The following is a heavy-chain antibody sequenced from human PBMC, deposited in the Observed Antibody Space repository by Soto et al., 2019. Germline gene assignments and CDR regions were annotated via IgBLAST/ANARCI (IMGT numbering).Heavy chain of an antibody. CDR2: IYWDDDK. Sequence: GSGPTLVNPTQTLTLTCTFSGFSLSTSGVGVGWIRQPPGKALEWLALIYWDDDKRYSPSLKSRLTITKDTSKNQVVLTMTNMDPVDTATYYCAHPYIMITFGGVIVKGFDYWGQGTLVTVSS. CDR1: GFSLSTSGVG. V-gene: IGHV2-5*02. J-gene: IGHJ4*02. D-gene: IGHD3-16*02. CDR3: AHPYIMITFGGVIVKGFDY.